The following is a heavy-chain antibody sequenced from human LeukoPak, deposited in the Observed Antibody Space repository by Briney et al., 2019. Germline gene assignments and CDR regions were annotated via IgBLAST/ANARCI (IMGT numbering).Heavy chain of an antibody. CDR3: ARAYCSSTSCYTIDY. V-gene: IGHV7-4-1*02. J-gene: IGHJ4*02. CDR2: INTNTGNP. Sequence: ASVNVSFKASGYTFTSYAMNWVRQAPGQGLEWMGWINTNTGNPTYAQGFTGRFVFSMDTSVSTAYLQISSLRAEDTAVYYCARAYCSSTSCYTIDYWGQGTLVTVSS. D-gene: IGHD2-2*02. CDR1: GYTFTSYA.